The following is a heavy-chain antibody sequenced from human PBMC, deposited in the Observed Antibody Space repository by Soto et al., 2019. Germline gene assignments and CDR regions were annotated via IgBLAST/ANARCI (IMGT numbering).Heavy chain of an antibody. CDR3: ARDPKTSGGQHWAFNYFDS. V-gene: IGHV3-30-3*01. D-gene: IGHD7-27*01. CDR2: ISYDGTNK. CDR1: GFSFSISP. Sequence: GGSLRLSCAASGFSFSISPMHWVRQAPGKGPEWVALISYDGTNKFYADSVKGRSTISRDNSKSTLYLQVGSLRPEDAAVYYCARDPKTSGGQHWAFNYFDSWGQGTLVTVSS. J-gene: IGHJ4*02.